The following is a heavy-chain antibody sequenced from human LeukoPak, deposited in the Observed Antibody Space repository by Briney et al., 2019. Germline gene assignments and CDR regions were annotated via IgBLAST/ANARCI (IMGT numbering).Heavy chain of an antibody. CDR3: ALLAQGI. V-gene: IGHV1-69*13. J-gene: IGHJ3*02. Sequence: SVKVSCKASGGTFSSYAISWVRQAPGQGLEWMGGLTPIFGTANYAQKFQGRVTITADESTSTAYMELSSLRSDDTAVYYCALLAQGIWGQGTMVTVSS. CDR2: LTPIFGTA. CDR1: GGTFSSYA.